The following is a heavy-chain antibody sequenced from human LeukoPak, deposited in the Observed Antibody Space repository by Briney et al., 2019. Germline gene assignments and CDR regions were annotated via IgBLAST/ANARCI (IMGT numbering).Heavy chain of an antibody. CDR2: ISTSSSYI. CDR3: ARASSSWYYFDY. J-gene: IGHJ4*02. D-gene: IGHD6-13*01. Sequence: GGSLRLSCAASGFIFSSYSMNWVRQAPGKGLEWVSFISTSSSYIYYAYSVKGGFTISRDNTKNSLYLQMNSLRAEDTAVYYCARASSSWYYFDYWGQGTLVTVSS. V-gene: IGHV3-21*01. CDR1: GFIFSSYS.